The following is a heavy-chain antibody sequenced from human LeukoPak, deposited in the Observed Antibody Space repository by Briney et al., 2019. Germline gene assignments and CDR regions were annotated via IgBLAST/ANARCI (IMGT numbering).Heavy chain of an antibody. D-gene: IGHD3-3*01. CDR2: IIPIFGTA. CDR1: GGTFSSYA. V-gene: IGHV1-69*05. J-gene: IGHJ4*02. CDR3: ARVVIFGVVPYYFDY. Sequence: ASVKVSCKASGGTFSSYAISWVRQAPGQGLEWMGGIIPIFGTANYAQKFQGRVTITTDESTSTAYMELSSLRSGDTAVYYCARVVIFGVVPYYFDYWGQGTLVTVSS.